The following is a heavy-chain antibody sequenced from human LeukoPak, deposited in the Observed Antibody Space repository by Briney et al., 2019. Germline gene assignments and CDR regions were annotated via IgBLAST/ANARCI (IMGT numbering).Heavy chain of an antibody. D-gene: IGHD4-17*01. V-gene: IGHV3-30*18. CDR2: TSLDGSNK. Sequence: GGSLRLSCVASGFSFTNYDIHWVRQAPGRGLEWVAVTSLDGSNKLYTDTVRGRFIISRDNSKNTVYLQMDSLRAEDTAVYYCAKVLSHGDFDYWGQGTLVTVSS. CDR3: AKVLSHGDFDY. CDR1: GFSFTNYD. J-gene: IGHJ4*02.